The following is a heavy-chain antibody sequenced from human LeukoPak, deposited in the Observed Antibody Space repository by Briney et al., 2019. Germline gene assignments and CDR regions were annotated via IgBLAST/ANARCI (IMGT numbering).Heavy chain of an antibody. CDR2: ISWNSGRI. CDR1: GFTFDDYA. V-gene: IGHV3-9*01. D-gene: IGHD6-19*01. CDR3: AKGLSQRYYYGMDV. J-gene: IGHJ6*02. Sequence: GGSLRLSCAASGFTFDDYAMDWVRQAPGKGLEWVSGISWNSGRIGYADSVKGRFTVSRDNAKNSLYLQMNSLRAEDTALYYCAKGLSQRYYYGMDVWGQGTTVTVSS.